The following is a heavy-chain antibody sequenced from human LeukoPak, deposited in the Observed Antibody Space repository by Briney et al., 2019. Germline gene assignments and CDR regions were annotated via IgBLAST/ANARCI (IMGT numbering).Heavy chain of an antibody. V-gene: IGHV3-23*01. CDR3: ARQQWLDGAYYFDY. CDR2: SSGSGGST. J-gene: IGHJ4*02. Sequence: ESLSLTCAASDYTFSSGDNCGWLQHPPERRRGCIASSGSGGSTYYADSVKGRFTISRDNSKNTLYLQMNSLRAEDTAVYYCARQQWLDGAYYFDYWGQGTLVTVSS. CDR1: DYTFSSGD. D-gene: IGHD6-19*01.